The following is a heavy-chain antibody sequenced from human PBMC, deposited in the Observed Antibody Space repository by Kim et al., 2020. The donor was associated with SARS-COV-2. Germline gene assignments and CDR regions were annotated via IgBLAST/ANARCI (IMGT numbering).Heavy chain of an antibody. CDR2: IWYDGSNK. Sequence: GGSLRLSCAASGFTFSSYGMHWVRQAPGKGLEWVAVIWYDGSNKYYADSVKGRFTISRDNSKNTLYLQMNSLRAEDTAVYYCAKDFGELLSPLDYWGQGTLVTVSS. CDR3: AKDFGELLSPLDY. V-gene: IGHV3-33*06. J-gene: IGHJ4*02. CDR1: GFTFSSYG. D-gene: IGHD1-26*01.